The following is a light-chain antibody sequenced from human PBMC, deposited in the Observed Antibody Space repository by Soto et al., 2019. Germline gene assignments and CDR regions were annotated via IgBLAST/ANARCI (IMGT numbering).Light chain of an antibody. CDR2: KAS. V-gene: IGKV1-5*03. CDR1: QTISSW. CDR3: QHYSVYCT. Sequence: IRVTPSPSTLSGSVGDRVTITCRASQTISSWLAWYQQKPGKAPKLLIYKASTLKSGVPSRFSGSGSGTDFTLTSSILQPDYFATYCCQHYSVYCTFGRGTKVDIK. J-gene: IGKJ4*02.